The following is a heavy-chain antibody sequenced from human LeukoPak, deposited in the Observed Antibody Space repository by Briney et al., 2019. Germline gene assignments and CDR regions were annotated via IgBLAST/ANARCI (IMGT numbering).Heavy chain of an antibody. V-gene: IGHV1-2*02. CDR2: INPNSGGT. Sequence: VASVQVSCKASGYTFTGYYMRWVRQAPGQGLAWMGWINPNSGGTNYAQKFQGRVTMTRDTSISTAYMELSRLRSDDTAVYYCARGYSNYAGVYPFDYWGQGTLVTVSS. J-gene: IGHJ4*02. CDR1: GYTFTGYY. D-gene: IGHD4-11*01. CDR3: ARGYSNYAGVYPFDY.